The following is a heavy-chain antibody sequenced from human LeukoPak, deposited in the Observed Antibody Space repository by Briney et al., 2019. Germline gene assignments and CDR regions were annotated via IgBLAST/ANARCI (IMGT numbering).Heavy chain of an antibody. J-gene: IGHJ4*02. CDR1: GYTFTSYG. D-gene: IGHD3-10*01. CDR3: ARDQTQIWFGEGLWYFDY. Sequence: ASVKVSCKASGYTFTSYGISWVRQAPGQGLEWMGWISAYNGNTNYAQKLQGRVTMTTDTSTSTAYMELRSLRSGDTAVYYCARDQTQIWFGEGLWYFDYWGQGTLVTVSS. CDR2: ISAYNGNT. V-gene: IGHV1-18*01.